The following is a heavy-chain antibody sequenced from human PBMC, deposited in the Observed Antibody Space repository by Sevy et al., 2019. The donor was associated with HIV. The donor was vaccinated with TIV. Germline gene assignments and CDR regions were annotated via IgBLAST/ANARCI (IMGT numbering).Heavy chain of an antibody. CDR3: ARVLHFDAFDI. D-gene: IGHD4-4*01. CDR1: GFTFSSYA. Sequence: GGSLRLSCAASGFTFSSYAMSWVRQAPGKGLQWVSSISGSGGSTNYADSVKGRFTISRDNSKNPLYLQMNSLRAEDTAVYYCARVLHFDAFDIWGQGTMVTVSS. CDR2: ISGSGGST. V-gene: IGHV3-23*01. J-gene: IGHJ3*02.